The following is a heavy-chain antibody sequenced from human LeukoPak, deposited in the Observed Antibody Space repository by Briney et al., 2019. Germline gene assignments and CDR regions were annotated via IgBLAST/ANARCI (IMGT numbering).Heavy chain of an antibody. CDR2: IYTSGST. CDR3: ARVNYDILTGYYRYYYYYMDV. J-gene: IGHJ6*03. Sequence: SETLSLTCTVSGGSISSYYWSWIRQPAGKGLEWIGRIYTSGSTNYNPSLKSRVTTSVDTSKNQFSLKLSSVTAADTAVYYCARVNYDILTGYYRYYYYYMDVWGKGTTVTVSS. V-gene: IGHV4-4*07. CDR1: GGSISSYY. D-gene: IGHD3-9*01.